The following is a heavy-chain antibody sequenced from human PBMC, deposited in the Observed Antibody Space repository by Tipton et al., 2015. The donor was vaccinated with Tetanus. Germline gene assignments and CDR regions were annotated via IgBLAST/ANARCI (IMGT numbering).Heavy chain of an antibody. Sequence: TLSLTCSVSGGSVSGSSHFWSWIRQPPGKQLEWIGYIYHSGATNYNPSLKSRVTISVDTSENQMSLRLTSVTAADTAVYYCARDRGDTGTVNWFDPWGQGTLVTVSS. CDR1: GGSVSGSSHF. CDR2: IYHSGAT. D-gene: IGHD1-1*01. J-gene: IGHJ5*02. CDR3: ARDRGDTGTVNWFDP. V-gene: IGHV4-61*01.